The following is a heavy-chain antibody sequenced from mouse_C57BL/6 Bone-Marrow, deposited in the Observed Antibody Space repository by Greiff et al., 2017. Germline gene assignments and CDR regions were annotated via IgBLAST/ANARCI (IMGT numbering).Heavy chain of an antibody. CDR2: ISSGGSYT. CDR1: GFTFSSYG. CDR3: ARQGTKGY. Sequence: EVMLVESGGDLVKPGGSLKLSCAASGFTFSSYGMSWVRQTPDKRLEWVATISSGGSYTYYPDSVKGRFTISRDNAKNTLYLQMSSLKSEDTAMYYCARQGTKGYWGQGTTLTVSS. J-gene: IGHJ2*01. D-gene: IGHD1-3*01. V-gene: IGHV5-6*01.